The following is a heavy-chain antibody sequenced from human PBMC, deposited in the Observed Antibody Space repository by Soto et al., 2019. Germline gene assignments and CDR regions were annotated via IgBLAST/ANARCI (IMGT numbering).Heavy chain of an antibody. D-gene: IGHD3-16*01. CDR1: GGSLSSDY. CDR2: IYYSGST. CDR3: ARTWGSMNDY. Sequence: SETLSVTCVVSGGSLSSDYWSWIRQPPGKGLEWIGYIYYSGSTNYNPSLKSRVTISVDTTKNQFSLKLSSVTAADTAVYYCARTWGSMNDYWGRGTLVTVS. V-gene: IGHV4-59*01. J-gene: IGHJ4*02.